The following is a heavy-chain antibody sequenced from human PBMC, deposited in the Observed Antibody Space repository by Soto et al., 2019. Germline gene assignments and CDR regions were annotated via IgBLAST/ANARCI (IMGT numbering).Heavy chain of an antibody. J-gene: IGHJ3*02. CDR2: ISWNSGSI. CDR3: AKDKRLGLLEGGPAFDI. D-gene: IGHD1-1*01. CDR1: GFTFDDYA. Sequence: EVQLVESGGGLVQPGRSLRLSCAASGFTFDDYAMHWVRQAPGKGLEWVSGISWNSGSIGYADSVKGRFTISRDNAKNSLYLQMNSLRAEDTALYYCAKDKRLGLLEGGPAFDIWGQGTMVTVSS. V-gene: IGHV3-9*01.